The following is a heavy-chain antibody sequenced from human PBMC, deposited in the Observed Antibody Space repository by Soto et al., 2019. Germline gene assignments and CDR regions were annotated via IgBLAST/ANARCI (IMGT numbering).Heavy chain of an antibody. Sequence: QVLLVQSGAEVKKPGSSVKVTCKASGGTFSSYTISWVRQAPGQGLEYMGGIMPIFGTATYTQSFQDRVMITADESTSTVYMELRSLTSDDTAVYYCTRGVTANYMGGDAFEIWGQGTMVTVS. V-gene: IGHV1-69*01. CDR3: TRGVTANYMGGDAFEI. D-gene: IGHD3-16*01. J-gene: IGHJ3*02. CDR2: IMPIFGTA. CDR1: GGTFSSYT.